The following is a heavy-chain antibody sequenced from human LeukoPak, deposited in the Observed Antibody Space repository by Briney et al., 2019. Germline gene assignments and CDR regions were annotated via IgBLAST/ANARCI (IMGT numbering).Heavy chain of an antibody. D-gene: IGHD3-22*01. J-gene: IGHJ1*01. CDR1: GFTLSSYW. Sequence: GGSLRLSCAASGFTLSSYWMHWVRHAPGKGLVWVSRINSDGRTNYADSVKGRFTISRDNAKNTVSLQMNSLRAEDTGVYYCARAPSEIGGYYPEYFRHWGQGTLVIVSS. CDR2: INSDGRT. V-gene: IGHV3-74*01. CDR3: ARAPSEIGGYYPEYFRH.